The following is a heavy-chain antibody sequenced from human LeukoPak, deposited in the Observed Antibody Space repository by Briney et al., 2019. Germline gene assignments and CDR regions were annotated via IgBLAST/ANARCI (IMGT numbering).Heavy chain of an antibody. Sequence: ASVKVSCKASGYTFTSYYMRWVRQAPGQGLEWMGIINPSGGSTSYAQKFQGRVTMTRDTSTSTVYMELSSLRSEDTAVYYCARALLYYYDSSGYYAPDAFDIWGQGTMVTVSS. CDR3: ARALLYYYDSSGYYAPDAFDI. CDR1: GYTFTSYY. D-gene: IGHD3-22*01. CDR2: INPSGGST. J-gene: IGHJ3*02. V-gene: IGHV1-46*01.